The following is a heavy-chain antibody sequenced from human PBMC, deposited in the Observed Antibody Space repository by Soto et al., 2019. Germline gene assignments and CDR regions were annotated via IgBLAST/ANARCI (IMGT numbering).Heavy chain of an antibody. CDR2: ISGSGGST. Sequence: HPGGSLRLSCAASGFTFSSYAMSWVRQAPGKGLEWVSAISGSGGSTYYADSVKGRFTISRDNSKNTLYLQMNSLRAEDTAVYYCAKAGNTIGSGWYDPRPGFYFDYWGQGTLVTVSS. V-gene: IGHV3-23*01. CDR3: AKAGNTIGSGWYDPRPGFYFDY. J-gene: IGHJ4*02. CDR1: GFTFSSYA. D-gene: IGHD6-19*01.